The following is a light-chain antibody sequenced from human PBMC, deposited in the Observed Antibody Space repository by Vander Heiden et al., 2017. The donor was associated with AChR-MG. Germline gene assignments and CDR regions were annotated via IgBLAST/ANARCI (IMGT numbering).Light chain of an antibody. Sequence: SYKLTQPPSVSVSPGQTATITCSGANLGDKYVSWYQQKPGQPPLLVIYQKDKRPSGIPERFSGSNSGNTATLTISGTQSVDEADFFCQAWDSRSNWVFGGGTKLTVL. J-gene: IGLJ3*02. CDR1: NLGDKY. V-gene: IGLV3-1*01. CDR3: QAWDSRSNWV. CDR2: QKD.